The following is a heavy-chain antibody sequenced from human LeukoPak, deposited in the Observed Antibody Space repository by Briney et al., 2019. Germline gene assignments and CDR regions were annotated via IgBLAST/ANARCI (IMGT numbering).Heavy chain of an antibody. Sequence: GASLQISCKGSGYSFTSYWIGWVRQMPGKGREGMGIIYPGDSDTRYSPSFQGQVTISADKSISTAYLQWSSLKASDTATYYCAIGLGSYYFDYWGQGTLVTVSS. CDR1: GYSFTSYW. V-gene: IGHV5-51*01. CDR3: AIGLGSYYFDY. CDR2: IYPGDSDT. D-gene: IGHD3-16*01. J-gene: IGHJ4*02.